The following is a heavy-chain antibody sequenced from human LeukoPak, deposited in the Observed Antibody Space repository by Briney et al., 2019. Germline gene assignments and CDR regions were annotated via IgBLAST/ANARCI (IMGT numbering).Heavy chain of an antibody. CDR2: ISGSGGST. CDR1: GFTFSSYW. CDR3: AKGKFIVGARDGAFDI. D-gene: IGHD1-26*01. J-gene: IGHJ3*02. Sequence: GGSLRPSCAASGFTFSSYWMSWVRQAPGKGLEWVSAISGSGGSTYYADSVKGRFTISRDNSKNTLYLQMNSLRAEDTAVYYCAKGKFIVGARDGAFDIWGQGTMVTVSS. V-gene: IGHV3-23*01.